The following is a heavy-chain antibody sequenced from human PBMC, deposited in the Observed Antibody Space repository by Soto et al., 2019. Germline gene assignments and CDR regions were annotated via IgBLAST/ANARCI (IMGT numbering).Heavy chain of an antibody. J-gene: IGHJ4*01. D-gene: IGHD5-12*01. CDR1: GGSISSYY. CDR2: IYYSGST. CDR3: AGHIVATHYFDY. V-gene: IGHV4-59*01. Sequence: SETLSLTCTVSGGSISSYYWSWIRQPPGKGLEWIGYIYYSGSTNYNPSLKSRVTISVDTSKNQFSLKLSSVTAADTAVYYCAGHIVATHYFDYLGQGTELTVSS.